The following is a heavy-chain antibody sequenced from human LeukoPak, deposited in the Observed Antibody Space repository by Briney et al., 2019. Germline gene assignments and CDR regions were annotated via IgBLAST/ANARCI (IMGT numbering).Heavy chain of an antibody. J-gene: IGHJ3*02. CDR2: INPNSGGT. CDR1: GYTFTTHD. Sequence: ASVKVSCKASGYTFTTHDLTWVRQATGQGLEWMGWINPNSGGTNYAQKFQGRVTMTRDTSISTAYMELSRLRSDDTAVYYCARGFSIAANTDAFDIWGQGTMVTVSS. CDR3: ARGFSIAANTDAFDI. D-gene: IGHD6-6*01. V-gene: IGHV1-2*02.